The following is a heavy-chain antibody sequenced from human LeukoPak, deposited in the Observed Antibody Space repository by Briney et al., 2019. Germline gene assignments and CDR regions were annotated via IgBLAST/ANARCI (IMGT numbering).Heavy chain of an antibody. V-gene: IGHV1-69*05. Sequence: SVKVSCKASGGTFSSYAISWVRQAPGQGLEWMGGIIPIFGTANYAQKFQGRVTITTDESTSTAYMELSSLRSEDTAVYYCARDRGYYPYYFDYWGQGTLVTVSS. D-gene: IGHD3-10*01. J-gene: IGHJ4*02. CDR1: GGTFSSYA. CDR3: ARDRGYYPYYFDY. CDR2: IIPIFGTA.